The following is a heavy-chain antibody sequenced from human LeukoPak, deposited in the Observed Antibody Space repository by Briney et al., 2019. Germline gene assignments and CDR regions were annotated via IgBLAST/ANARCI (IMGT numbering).Heavy chain of an antibody. CDR1: GFTFSNYA. D-gene: IGHD6-19*01. Sequence: GGSLRLSCAASGFTFSNYAMSWVRQAPGKGLEWVSVISSTGGITHYADSVKGRFTISRDNSKNTLYLQMNSLRAEDTAVYYCAKDPGAVAGTRWGYFQHWGQGTLVTVSS. J-gene: IGHJ1*01. V-gene: IGHV3-23*01. CDR3: AKDPGAVAGTRWGYFQH. CDR2: ISSTGGIT.